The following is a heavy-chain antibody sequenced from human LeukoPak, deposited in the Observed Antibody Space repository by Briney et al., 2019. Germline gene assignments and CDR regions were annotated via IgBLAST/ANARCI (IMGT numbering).Heavy chain of an antibody. Sequence: GGSLRLSCAASGFTFSSYAMSWVRQAPGKGLEWVSAISGSGGSTCYADSVKGRFTISRDNSKNTLYLQMNSLRAEDTAVYYCAKGVAAAGRAFPPNYWGQGTLVTVSS. CDR2: ISGSGGST. D-gene: IGHD6-13*01. J-gene: IGHJ4*02. CDR3: AKGVAAAGRAFPPNY. V-gene: IGHV3-23*01. CDR1: GFTFSSYA.